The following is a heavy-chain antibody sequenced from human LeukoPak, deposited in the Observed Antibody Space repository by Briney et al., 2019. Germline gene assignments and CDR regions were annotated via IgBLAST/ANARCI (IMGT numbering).Heavy chain of an antibody. CDR1: GGSISSSSYY. D-gene: IGHD3-9*01. J-gene: IGHJ4*02. CDR2: IYYSGST. Sequence: SETLSLTCTVSGGSISSSSYYWGWIRQPPGKGLEWIGSIYYSGSTYYNPSLKSRVTISVDTSKNQFSLKLSSVTAADTAVYYCARRYYDILTGYLPPTGWGQGTLVTVSS. CDR3: ARRYYDILTGYLPPTG. V-gene: IGHV4-39*01.